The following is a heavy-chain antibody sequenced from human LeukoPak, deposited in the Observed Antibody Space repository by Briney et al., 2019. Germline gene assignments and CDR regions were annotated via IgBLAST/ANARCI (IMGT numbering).Heavy chain of an antibody. CDR3: ARRGSP. Sequence: SVTLSLTCAVYGGSFSGYYWSWIRQPPGKGLEWIGEINHSGSTNYNPSLKSRVTISVDTSKNQFSLKLSSVTAADTAVYYCARRGSPWGQGTLVTVSS. CDR1: GGSFSGYY. J-gene: IGHJ5*02. CDR2: INHSGST. V-gene: IGHV4-34*01.